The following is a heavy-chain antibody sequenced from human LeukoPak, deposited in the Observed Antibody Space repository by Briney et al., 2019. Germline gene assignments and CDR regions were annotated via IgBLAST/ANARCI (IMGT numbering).Heavy chain of an antibody. V-gene: IGHV1-18*01. CDR2: ISAYNGNT. J-gene: IGHJ4*02. D-gene: IGHD2-8*01. CDR3: ARDAYCTNGVCRYSGRDY. Sequence: GASVKVSCKASGYTFTSYGISWVRQAPGQGLEWMGWISAYNGNTNYARKLQGRVTMTTDTSTSTAYMELRSLRSDDTAVYYCARDAYCTNGVCRYSGRDYWGQGTLVTVSS. CDR1: GYTFTSYG.